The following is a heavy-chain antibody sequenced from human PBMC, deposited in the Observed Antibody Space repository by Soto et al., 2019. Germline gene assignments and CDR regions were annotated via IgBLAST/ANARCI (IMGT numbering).Heavy chain of an antibody. CDR1: GYSFTSYW. CDR2: IYPGDADT. V-gene: IGHV5-51*01. Sequence: EVQLVQSGAEVKKPGESLKISCKGSGYSFTSYWIGWVRQMPGKGLEWMGIIYPGDADTRYSPSFPGQVTISADKSISTAYLEWSSLKASDTAMYYCARLGQLWLRGGDNWFDPWGQGTLVTVSS. D-gene: IGHD5-18*01. CDR3: ARLGQLWLRGGDNWFDP. J-gene: IGHJ5*02.